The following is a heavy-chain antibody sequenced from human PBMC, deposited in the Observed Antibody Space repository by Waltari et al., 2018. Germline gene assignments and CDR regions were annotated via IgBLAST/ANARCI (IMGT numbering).Heavy chain of an antibody. CDR1: GFTVSSDY. J-gene: IGHJ2*01. CDR2: IYSGGIT. V-gene: IGHV3-53*01. D-gene: IGHD1-26*01. CDR3: ARVDRGPIVGGTGWWFFDL. Sequence: EVQLGESGGGLIQPGGSLRLSCEASGFTVSSDYMSWFRKAPGKGLECVSVIYSGGITYYADSVKGRFTISRDNSKNTLYLQMNSLRAEDTAVYFCARVDRGPIVGGTGWWFFDLWGRGTLVTVSS.